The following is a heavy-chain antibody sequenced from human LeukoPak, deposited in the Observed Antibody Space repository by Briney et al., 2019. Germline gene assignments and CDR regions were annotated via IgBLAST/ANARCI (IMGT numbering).Heavy chain of an antibody. CDR1: GYTFTNYW. J-gene: IGHJ4*02. CDR2: IYPGDSDI. CDR3: VRPATPDSYYFDY. D-gene: IGHD2-21*02. Sequence: GESLKISCKGSGYTFTNYWIGWVRQVPGKGLEWMGIIYPGDSDIRYSPSFQGQVTISADKSISTAYLQWSSLKASDTAMYYCVRPATPDSYYFDYWGQGTLITVSS. V-gene: IGHV5-51*01.